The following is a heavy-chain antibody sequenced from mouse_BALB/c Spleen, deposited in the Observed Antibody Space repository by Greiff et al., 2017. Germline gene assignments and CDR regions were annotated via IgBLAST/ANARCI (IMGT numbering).Heavy chain of an antibody. CDR1: GYTFTSYW. D-gene: IGHD2-14*01. J-gene: IGHJ3*01. CDR2: INPSTGYT. V-gene: IGHV1-7*01. CDR3: ARSGDYRYDGFAY. Sequence: QVQLQQSGAELAKPGASVKMSCKASGYTFTSYWMHWVKQRPGQGLEWIGYINPSTGYTEYNQKFKDKATLTADKSSSTAYMQLSSLTSEDSAVYYCARSGDYRYDGFAYWGQGTLVTVSA.